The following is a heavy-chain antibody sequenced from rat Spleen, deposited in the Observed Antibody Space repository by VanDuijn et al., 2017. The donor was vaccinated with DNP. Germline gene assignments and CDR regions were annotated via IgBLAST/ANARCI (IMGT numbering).Heavy chain of an antibody. D-gene: IGHD1-4*01. V-gene: IGHV5S10*01. CDR1: GLIFSDQN. CDR2: ILYDGSKT. Sequence: EVQLVESGGGLVQPGRSLKLSCAASGLIFSDQNMAWVRPAPKKGLEWVATILYDGSKTYYRDSVKGRFTISRDNAKSTLYLQMDSLWSEDTATYYCATELSGYRGMDAWGQGTSVTVSS. CDR3: ATELSGYRGMDA. J-gene: IGHJ4*01.